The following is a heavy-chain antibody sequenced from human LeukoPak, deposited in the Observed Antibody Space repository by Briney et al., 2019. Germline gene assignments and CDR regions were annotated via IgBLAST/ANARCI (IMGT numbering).Heavy chain of an antibody. CDR3: ARGRYGNDYYYYMDV. Sequence: PSETLSLTCAVYGGSFSGYYWSWIRQPPGKGLEWIGEINHSGSTNYNPSLKSRVTISVDTSENQFSLKLSSVTAADTAVYYCARGRYGNDYYYYMDVWGKGTTVTISS. CDR1: GGSFSGYY. J-gene: IGHJ6*03. V-gene: IGHV4-34*01. D-gene: IGHD2/OR15-2a*01. CDR2: INHSGST.